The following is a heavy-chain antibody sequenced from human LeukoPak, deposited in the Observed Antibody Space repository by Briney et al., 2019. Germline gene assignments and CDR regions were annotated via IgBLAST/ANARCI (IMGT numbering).Heavy chain of an antibody. D-gene: IGHD1-7*01. J-gene: IGHJ5*02. CDR1: GGSISSGSYY. CDR2: IYTSGST. V-gene: IGHV4-61*02. CDR3: ARDGYNWNYPGPYNWFDP. Sequence: PSGTLSLTCTVSGGSISSGSYYWSWIRQPAGKGLEWIGRIYTSGSTNYNPSLKSRVTISVDTSKNQFSLKLSSVTAADTAVYYCARDGYNWNYPGPYNWFDPWGQGTLVTVSS.